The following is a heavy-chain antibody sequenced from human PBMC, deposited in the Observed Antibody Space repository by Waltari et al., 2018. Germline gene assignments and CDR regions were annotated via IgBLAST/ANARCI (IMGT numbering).Heavy chain of an antibody. J-gene: IGHJ4*02. CDR1: GYSISSGYY. Sequence: QVQLQESGPGLVKPSETLSLTCAVSGYSISSGYYWGWIRQPPGKGLEWIGTIYHSGRTFYNPSLKSRVTLSVDTSKNQFSLKLSSGTAADTAVYYCTREEGGATDYWGQGTLVTVSS. V-gene: IGHV4-38-2*02. CDR2: IYHSGRT. D-gene: IGHD1-26*01. CDR3: TREEGGATDY.